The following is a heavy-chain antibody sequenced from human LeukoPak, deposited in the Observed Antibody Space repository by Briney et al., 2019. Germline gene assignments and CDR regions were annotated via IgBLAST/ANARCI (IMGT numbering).Heavy chain of an antibody. V-gene: IGHV4-59*01. CDR2: IYYGGST. J-gene: IGHJ4*02. CDR3: ARGASAYSYG. CDR1: GGSISSYY. Sequence: KPSETLSLTCTGSGGSISSYYWSWIRQPPGKGLEWIGYIYYGGSTNYNPSLKSRVTISIDTSKNQFYLNLSSVTAADTAVYYCARGASAYSYGWGQGTLATVSS. D-gene: IGHD5-18*01.